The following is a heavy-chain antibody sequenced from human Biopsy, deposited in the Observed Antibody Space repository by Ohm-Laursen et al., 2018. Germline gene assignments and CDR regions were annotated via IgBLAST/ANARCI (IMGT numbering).Heavy chain of an antibody. CDR1: GYSFSTYD. CDR2: MIPSSGKT. J-gene: IGHJ5*02. V-gene: IGHV1-8*01. Sequence: ASVKVSCKSSGYSFSTYDVNWVRQARGQGLEWMGWMIPSSGKTGYAQRFQGRVTLTMNTSISTAYMELSGLRSEDTAVYFCARGYSRRVSIFEASIYWFDTWGQGTLVTVSS. CDR3: ARGYSRRVSIFEASIYWFDT. D-gene: IGHD6-6*01.